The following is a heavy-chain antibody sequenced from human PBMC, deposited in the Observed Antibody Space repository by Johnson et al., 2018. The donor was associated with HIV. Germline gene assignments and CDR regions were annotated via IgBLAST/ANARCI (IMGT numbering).Heavy chain of an antibody. D-gene: IGHD6-19*01. CDR1: GFTFTNAW. J-gene: IGHJ3*02. V-gene: IGHV3-30*18. CDR3: AKDREWLVPTPLDAFDI. Sequence: QVQLVEYGGGLVKPGGSLRLSCAASGFTFTNAWMNWVRQAPGKGLEWVAVISYDGSNKYYADSVKGRFTISRDNSKNTLYLQMNSLRAEDTAVYYCAKDREWLVPTPLDAFDIWGQGTMFTVSS. CDR2: ISYDGSNK.